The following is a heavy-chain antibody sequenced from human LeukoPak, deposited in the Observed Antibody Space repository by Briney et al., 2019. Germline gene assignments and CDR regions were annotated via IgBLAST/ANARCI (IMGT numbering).Heavy chain of an antibody. J-gene: IGHJ3*02. D-gene: IGHD2-8*01. Sequence: YXSWIRXPPGKGLKWIGEINHSGSTNYNPSLKSRVTISVDTSKNQFSLKLSSVTAADTAVYYCARGRVRTNGVRVSAFDIWGQGTMVTVSS. V-gene: IGHV4-34*01. CDR2: INHSGST. CDR1: Y. CDR3: ARGRVRTNGVRVSAFDI.